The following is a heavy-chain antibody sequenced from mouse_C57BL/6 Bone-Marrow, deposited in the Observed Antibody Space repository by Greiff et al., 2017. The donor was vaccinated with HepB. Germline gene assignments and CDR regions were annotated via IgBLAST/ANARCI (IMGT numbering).Heavy chain of an antibody. D-gene: IGHD2-4*01. Sequence: QVQLQQPGAELVKPGASVKLSCKASGYTFTSYWMHWVKQRPGQGLEWIGMIHPNSGSTNYNEKFKSKATLTVDTSSSTAYMQLSSLTSEDSAVYYCTRRGIYEYALYYWGQGTTLTGTS. V-gene: IGHV1-64*01. CDR3: TRRGIYEYALYY. CDR2: IHPNSGST. CDR1: GYTFTSYW. J-gene: IGHJ2*01.